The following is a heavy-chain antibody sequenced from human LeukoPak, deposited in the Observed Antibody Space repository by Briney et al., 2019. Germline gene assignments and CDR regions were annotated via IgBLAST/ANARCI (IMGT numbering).Heavy chain of an antibody. CDR3: ARVGWDGDLEPYFDY. CDR2: IYTSGST. D-gene: IGHD4-17*01. J-gene: IGHJ4*02. Sequence: PSETLSLTCTVSGGSISSYYWSWIRQPAGKGLEWIGRIYTSGSTNYNPSLKSRVTMSVDSSKNQFSLKLSSVTAADTAVYYCARVGWDGDLEPYFDYWGQGTLVTVSS. V-gene: IGHV4-4*07. CDR1: GGSISSYY.